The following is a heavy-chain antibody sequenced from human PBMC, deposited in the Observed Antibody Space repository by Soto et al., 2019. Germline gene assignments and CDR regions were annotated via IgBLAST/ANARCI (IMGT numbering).Heavy chain of an antibody. CDR2: INHSGST. Sequence: SETLSLTCAVYGGSFSGYYWSWIRQPPGKGLEWIGEINHSGSTNYNPSLKSRVTISVDTSKNQFSLKLSSVTAADTAVYYCARATYYYGMDVWGQGTTVTVSS. J-gene: IGHJ6*02. CDR1: GGSFSGYY. V-gene: IGHV4-34*01. CDR3: ARATYYYGMDV.